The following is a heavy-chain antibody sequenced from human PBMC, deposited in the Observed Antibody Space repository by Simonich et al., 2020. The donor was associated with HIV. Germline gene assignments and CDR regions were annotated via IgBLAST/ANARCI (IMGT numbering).Heavy chain of an antibody. CDR2: LNAKNGNT. CDR1: GYTFTNYA. V-gene: IGHV1-3*01. CDR3: ARVGVTPYYYYGMDV. D-gene: IGHD4-4*01. J-gene: IGHJ6*02. Sequence: QVQLVQSGAEVKKAGASVKVYCKASGYTFTNYAMHWVRQAPGQRLGWMGWLNAKNGNTKYAQKLQGRVTLTRETSASTAYMELSSLRSEDTAVYYCARVGVTPYYYYGMDVWGQGTKVTVSS.